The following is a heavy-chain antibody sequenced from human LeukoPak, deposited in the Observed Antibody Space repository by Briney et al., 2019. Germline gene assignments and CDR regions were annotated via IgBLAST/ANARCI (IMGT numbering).Heavy chain of an antibody. D-gene: IGHD2-15*01. CDR1: GGSISGYY. CDR2: IYISGST. V-gene: IGHV4-4*07. Sequence: SETLSLTCTVSGGSISGYYWSWIRQPAGKGLEWIGQIYISGSTNYNPSLKSRVTMSGDTSKNQFSLKLSSVTVADTAVYYCVRGGSKAAATFDYWGQGTLVTVSS. J-gene: IGHJ4*02. CDR3: VRGGSKAAATFDY.